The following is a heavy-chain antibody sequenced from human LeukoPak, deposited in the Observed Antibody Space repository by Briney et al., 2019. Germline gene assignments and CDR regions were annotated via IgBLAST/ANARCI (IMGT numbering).Heavy chain of an antibody. CDR3: AKDGDYYDSSGYLNY. D-gene: IGHD3-22*01. Sequence: GGSLRLSCAASGFTFGSYGMHWVRQAPGKGLEWVAVIWYDGSNKYYADSVKGRFTISRDNSKNTLYLQMNSLRAEDTAVYYCAKDGDYYDSSGYLNYWGQGTLVTVSS. J-gene: IGHJ4*02. CDR1: GFTFGSYG. CDR2: IWYDGSNK. V-gene: IGHV3-33*06.